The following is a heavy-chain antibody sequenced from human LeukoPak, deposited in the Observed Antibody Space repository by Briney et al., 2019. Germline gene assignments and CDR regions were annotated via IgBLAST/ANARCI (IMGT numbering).Heavy chain of an antibody. CDR1: GGSFSGYY. Sequence: SETLSLTCAVYGGSFSGYYWSWIRQPPGKGLEWIGEINHSGSTNYNPSLKSRVTISVDTSKNQFSLKLSSVTAADTAVYYCARGRGHDYWGQGTLVTVSS. CDR3: ARGRGHDY. J-gene: IGHJ4*02. V-gene: IGHV4-34*01. CDR2: INHSGST.